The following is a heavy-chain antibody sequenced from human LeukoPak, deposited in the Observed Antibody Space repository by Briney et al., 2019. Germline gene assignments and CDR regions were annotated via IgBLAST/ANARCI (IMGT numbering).Heavy chain of an antibody. D-gene: IGHD6-19*01. CDR1: GFIFSSYG. CDR3: AKDSGSGWSFDY. CDR2: IRYDGTNK. V-gene: IGHV3-30*02. J-gene: IGHJ4*02. Sequence: GGSLRLSCAASGFIFSSYGMHWVRQAPGKGLEWVAFIRYDGTNKYYADSVKGRFTISRDNSKNTLYLQMNSLRAEDTAVYYCAKDSGSGWSFDYWGQGTLVTVSS.